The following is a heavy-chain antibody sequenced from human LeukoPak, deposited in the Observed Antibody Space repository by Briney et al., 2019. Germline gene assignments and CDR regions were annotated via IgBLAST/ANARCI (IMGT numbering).Heavy chain of an antibody. V-gene: IGHV4-4*08. CDR2: TYTGGST. J-gene: IGHJ4*02. D-gene: IGHD3-16*01. CDR1: GDSISRYY. Sequence: SETLSLTCTVSGDSISRYYWSWIRQPPGKNPEWIGYTYTGGSTNYNPSLRSRVTISVDTSKYQFSLKLTSVTAADTAVYYCAIPEEGRADLSHWGRGTLVTVSS. CDR3: AIPEEGRADLSH.